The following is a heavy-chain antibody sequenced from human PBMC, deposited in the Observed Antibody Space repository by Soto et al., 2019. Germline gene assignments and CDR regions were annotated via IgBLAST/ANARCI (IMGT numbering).Heavy chain of an antibody. CDR3: ARIIGYCRNNDCSWTFDI. D-gene: IGHD2-2*03. CDR1: GYIFISYW. J-gene: IGHJ3*02. Sequence: GESLKISCNTSGYIFISYWVAWVRQKPGKGLEWMGTFYPGDSTSTYSPSFQGQVTISVDKSISTAYLHLSSLKASDTAMYYCARIIGYCRNNDCSWTFDIWGQGTTVTVSS. CDR2: FYPGDSTS. V-gene: IGHV5-51*01.